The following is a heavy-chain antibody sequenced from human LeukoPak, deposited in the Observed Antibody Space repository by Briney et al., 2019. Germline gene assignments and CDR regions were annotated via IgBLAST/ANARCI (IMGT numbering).Heavy chain of an antibody. D-gene: IGHD2-2*01. Sequence: ASVKVSCKASGYTSTSYYMHWVRQAPGQGLEWMGIINPSGGSTSYAQKFQGRVTMTRDTSTSTVYMELSSLRSEDTAVYYCARERGDDIVVVPAAPGMDVWGKGTTVTVSS. CDR3: ARERGDDIVVVPAAPGMDV. CDR2: INPSGGST. CDR1: GYTSTSYY. V-gene: IGHV1-46*01. J-gene: IGHJ6*04.